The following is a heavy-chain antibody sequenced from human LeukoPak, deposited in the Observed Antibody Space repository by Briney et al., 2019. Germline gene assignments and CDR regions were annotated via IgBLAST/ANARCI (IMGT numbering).Heavy chain of an antibody. CDR1: GSSFTSYS. CDR2: FYPVDSHT. D-gene: IGHD6-13*01. CDR3: AIGRGGQQLGDY. J-gene: IGHJ4*02. Sequence: GESLKISCKGSGSSFTSYSIAWVGQMHGKGLEWMGIFYPVDSHTRNTPSFQGQVNISADKSISTAYRQWSSLKASDTAMYYCAIGRGGQQLGDYWGQGALVTVSS. V-gene: IGHV5-51*01.